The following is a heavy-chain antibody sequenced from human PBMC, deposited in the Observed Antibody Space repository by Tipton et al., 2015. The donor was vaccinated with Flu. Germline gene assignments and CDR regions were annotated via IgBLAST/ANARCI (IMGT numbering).Heavy chain of an antibody. D-gene: IGHD2-15*01. CDR2: IYYSGST. J-gene: IGHJ4*02. Sequence: TLSLTCTVSGGSISSYYWSWIRKPPGKGLEWIWYIYYSGSTNYNPSLKSRVTISVDTSKNQFSLKLSSVTAADTPGYYCAEGYCSGGSFYLSYWGQGTMVSVSS. CDR1: GGSISSYY. V-gene: IGHV4-59*07. CDR3: AEGYCSGGSFYLSY.